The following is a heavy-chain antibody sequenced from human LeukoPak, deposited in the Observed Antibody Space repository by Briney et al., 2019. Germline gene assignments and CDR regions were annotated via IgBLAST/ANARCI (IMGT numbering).Heavy chain of an antibody. CDR1: GFTVSSNY. D-gene: IGHD3-10*01. J-gene: IGHJ4*02. CDR2: ISSSSSYI. V-gene: IGHV3-21*01. Sequence: GGSLRLSCAASGFTVSSNYMSWVRQAPGKGLEWVSSISSSSSYIYYADSVKGRFTISRDNAKNSLYLQMNSLRAEDTAVYYCARDYYGSGGATDYWGQGTLVTVSS. CDR3: ARDYYGSGGATDY.